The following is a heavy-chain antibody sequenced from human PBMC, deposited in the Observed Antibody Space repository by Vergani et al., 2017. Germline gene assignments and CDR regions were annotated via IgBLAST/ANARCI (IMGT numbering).Heavy chain of an antibody. J-gene: IGHJ4*02. CDR3: AKEDSNYGYYFDY. CDR1: GFTFSSYS. Sequence: EVQLVESGGGLVKPGGSLRLSCAASGFTFSSYSMNWVRQAPGKGLEWVSSISSSSSYIYYADSVKGRFTISRDNAENSLYLQMNSLRAEDTAVYYCAKEDSNYGYYFDYWGQGTLVTVSS. D-gene: IGHD4-11*01. CDR2: ISSSSSYI. V-gene: IGHV3-21*04.